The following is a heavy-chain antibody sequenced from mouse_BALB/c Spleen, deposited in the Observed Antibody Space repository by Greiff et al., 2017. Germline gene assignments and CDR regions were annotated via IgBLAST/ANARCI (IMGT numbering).Heavy chain of an antibody. CDR3: ARMGYGNFAY. V-gene: IGHV3-2*02. CDR2: ISYSGST. Sequence: EVQLQESGPGLVKPSQSLSLTCTVTGYSITSDYAWNWIRQFPGNKLEWMGYISYSGSTSYNPSLKSRISITRDTSKNQFFLQLNSVTTEDTATYYCARMGYGNFAYWGQGTLVTVSA. D-gene: IGHD2-1*01. J-gene: IGHJ3*01. CDR1: GYSITSDYA.